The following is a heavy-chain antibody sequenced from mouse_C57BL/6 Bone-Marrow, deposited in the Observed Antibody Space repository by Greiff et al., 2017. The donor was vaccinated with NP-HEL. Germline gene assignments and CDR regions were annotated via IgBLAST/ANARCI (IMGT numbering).Heavy chain of an antibody. CDR1: GFTFSDAW. J-gene: IGHJ2*01. CDR2: IRNKANNHAT. V-gene: IGHV6-6*01. D-gene: IGHD1-1*01. CDR3: TRTYYYGSRRNYFDY. Sequence: EVKLQESGGGLVQPGGSMKLSCAASGFTFSDAWMDWVRQSPEKGLEWVAEIRNKANNHATYYAESVKGRFTISRDDTKSSVYLQMNSLRAEDTGIYYCTRTYYYGSRRNYFDYWGQGTTLTVSS.